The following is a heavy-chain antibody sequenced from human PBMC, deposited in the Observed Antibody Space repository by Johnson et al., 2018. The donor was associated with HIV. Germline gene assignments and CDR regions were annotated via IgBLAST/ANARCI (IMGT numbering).Heavy chain of an antibody. Sequence: QVQLVESGGGVVQPGRSQRLSCAASGFTFSSYAMHWVRQAPGKGLEWVAVISYDGSNKYYADSVKGRFTISRDNSKNTLYLQMNSLRAEDTAVYYCAKGGSSDAFDIWGQGTMVTVSS. CDR1: GFTFSSYA. CDR3: AKGGSSDAFDI. D-gene: IGHD6-6*01. V-gene: IGHV3-30-3*01. CDR2: ISYDGSNK. J-gene: IGHJ3*02.